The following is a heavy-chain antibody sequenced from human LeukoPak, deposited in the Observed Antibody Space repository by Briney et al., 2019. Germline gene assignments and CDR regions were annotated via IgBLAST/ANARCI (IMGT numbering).Heavy chain of an antibody. CDR1: GGTFSSYA. J-gene: IGHJ4*02. CDR3: ARLGSLDYFDY. CDR2: IIPILGIA. V-gene: IGHV1-69*04. Sequence: GASVKVSCKASGGTFSSYAISWVRQAPGQGLEWMGRIIPILGIANYAQKFQGRVTITADKSTSTAYMELSSLRSEDTAVYYCARLGSLDYFDYWGQGTLVTVSS. D-gene: IGHD3-10*01.